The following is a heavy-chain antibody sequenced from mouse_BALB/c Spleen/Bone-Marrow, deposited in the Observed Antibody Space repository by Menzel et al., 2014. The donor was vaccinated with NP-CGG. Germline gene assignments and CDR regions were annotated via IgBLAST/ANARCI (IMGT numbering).Heavy chain of an antibody. D-gene: IGHD2-10*02. V-gene: IGHV1-7*01. J-gene: IGHJ4*01. CDR2: INPSTGYT. Sequence: VQLQQSGAELAKPGASVKMSCKASGYTFTSYWMHWVKQRPGQGLEWIGYINPSTGYTEYNQKFKDKATLTADKSSSTAYMQLSSRTSEESEVYYCARMGVWGWGQRTSVTVSS. CDR1: GYTFTSYW. CDR3: ARMGVWG.